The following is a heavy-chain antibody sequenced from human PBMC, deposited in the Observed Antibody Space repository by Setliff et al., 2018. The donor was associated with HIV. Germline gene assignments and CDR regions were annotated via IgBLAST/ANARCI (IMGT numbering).Heavy chain of an antibody. Sequence: HPGGSLRLSCAASGFTIRGYWMDWVRQAPGKGLEWVASINEGGSVRFYVDSVKGRFTISRDNAENSLSLQMNSLRAEDTALYYCMSEYKSGCWGQGTLVTVSS. J-gene: IGHJ4*02. V-gene: IGHV3-7*01. CDR3: MSEYKSGC. CDR2: INEGGSVR. CDR1: GFTIRGYW. D-gene: IGHD6-19*01.